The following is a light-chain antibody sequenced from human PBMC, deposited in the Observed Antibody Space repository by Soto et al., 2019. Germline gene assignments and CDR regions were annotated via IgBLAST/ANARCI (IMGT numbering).Light chain of an antibody. V-gene: IGLV1-51*01. CDR3: ATWDDSLSAAV. J-gene: IGLJ1*01. Sequence: QSVLTQPPSVSAAPGQKVTISCSGSSSNIGKSHVSWYQHLPGTAPKLLIYDNHKRPSGIPDRLYGSKSGTAATLDITGLQTPDEADYYRATWDDSLSAAVFGPGTKLTVL. CDR2: DNH. CDR1: SSNIGKSH.